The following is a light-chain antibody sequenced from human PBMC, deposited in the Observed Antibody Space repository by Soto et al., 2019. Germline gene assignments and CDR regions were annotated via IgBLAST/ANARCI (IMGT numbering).Light chain of an antibody. CDR3: QQRSNWPPT. CDR2: DAS. J-gene: IGKJ2*01. V-gene: IGKV3-11*01. Sequence: LSXGERATLSCRASQSVSSYLAWYQQKPGXAPXLLIYDASXXATXXPARFSGSGSGTDFTLTISSLEPEDFAVYYCQQRSNWPPTFGQGTKLEIK. CDR1: QSVSSY.